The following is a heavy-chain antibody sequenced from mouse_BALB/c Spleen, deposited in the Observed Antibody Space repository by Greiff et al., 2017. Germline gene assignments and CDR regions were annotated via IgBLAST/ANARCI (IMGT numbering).Heavy chain of an antibody. CDR3: ARFPYQNYAMDY. CDR2: IWAGGST. V-gene: IGHV2-9*02. J-gene: IGHJ4*01. CDR1: GLSLTSYG. Sequence: VKLMESGPGLVAPSQSLSITCTVSGLSLTSYGVHWVRQPPGKGLEWLGVIWAGGSTNYNSALMSRLSISKDNSKSQVFLKMNSLQTDDTAMYYCARFPYQNYAMDYWGQGTSVTVSS.